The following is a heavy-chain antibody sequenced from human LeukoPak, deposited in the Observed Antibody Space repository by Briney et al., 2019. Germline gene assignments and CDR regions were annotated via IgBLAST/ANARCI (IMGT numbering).Heavy chain of an antibody. J-gene: IGHJ5*02. V-gene: IGHV4-34*01. CDR3: ARGRRTAQTKDNWFDP. CDR1: SGPFHVYY. D-gene: IGHD2-8*01. Sequence: PSDTLSLICAVYSGPFHVYYWRWIPHPRRKGLEGRRDINHSGSTNYNPYMKSRVTISVDTSKNQFSLKLSSVTAADTAVYYCARGRRTAQTKDNWFDPWGQGTLVTVSS. CDR2: INHSGST.